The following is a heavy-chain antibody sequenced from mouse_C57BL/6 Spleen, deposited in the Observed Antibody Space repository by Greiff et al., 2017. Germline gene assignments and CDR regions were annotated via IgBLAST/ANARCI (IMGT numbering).Heavy chain of an antibody. CDR3: AREQLTIGNYFDY. Sequence: EVKVVESGGGLVKPGGSLKLSCAASGFTFSSYAMSWVRQTPEKRLEWVATISDGGSYTYYPDNVKGRFTISRDNAKNNLYLQMSHLKSEDTAMYYCAREQLTIGNYFDYWGQGTTLTVSS. D-gene: IGHD1-1*02. J-gene: IGHJ2*01. V-gene: IGHV5-4*01. CDR2: ISDGGSYT. CDR1: GFTFSSYA.